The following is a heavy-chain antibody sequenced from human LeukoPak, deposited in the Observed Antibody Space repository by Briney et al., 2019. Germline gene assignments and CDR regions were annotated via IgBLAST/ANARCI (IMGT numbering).Heavy chain of an antibody. V-gene: IGHV1-8*01. CDR2: MNPNSGNT. J-gene: IGHJ3*02. CDR1: GYTFTSYD. D-gene: IGHD3-16*02. Sequence: ASVKVSCKASGYTFTSYDINWVRQATGQGLEWMGWMNPNSGNTGYAQKLQGRVTMTTDTSTSTAYMELRSLRSDDTAVYYCARDDDYVWGSYRYRQPNAFDIWGQGTMVTVSS. CDR3: ARDDDYVWGSYRYRQPNAFDI.